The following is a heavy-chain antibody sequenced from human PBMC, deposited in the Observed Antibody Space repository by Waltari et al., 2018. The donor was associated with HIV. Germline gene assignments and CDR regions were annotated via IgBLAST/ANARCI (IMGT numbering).Heavy chain of an antibody. CDR1: GYSVTSYW. Sequence: EVQLVQSGAEVKKPGESLKISCTGSGYSVTSYWIGWVRQMPGPGLEWMGIIYPGDSDTRYSPSFQGQVTISADKSISTAYLQWSSLKASDTAMYYCARPPRPYDSSGYYMSLAYWGQGTLVTVSS. D-gene: IGHD3-22*01. J-gene: IGHJ4*02. CDR3: ARPPRPYDSSGYYMSLAY. CDR2: IYPGDSDT. V-gene: IGHV5-51*03.